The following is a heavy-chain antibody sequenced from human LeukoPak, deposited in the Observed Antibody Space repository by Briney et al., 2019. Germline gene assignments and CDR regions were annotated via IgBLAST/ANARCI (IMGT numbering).Heavy chain of an antibody. CDR3: ASLVTPQAY. D-gene: IGHD2-21*02. CDR1: GGSISSYY. Sequence: SETLSLTCTVSGGSISSYYWSWIRQPPGKGLELIGYIYYSGTTNYNPSLKSRVTISVDTSDNQFSLNLSSVTAADTAVYYCASLVTPQAYWGQGTLVTVSS. J-gene: IGHJ4*02. V-gene: IGHV4-59*01. CDR2: IYYSGTT.